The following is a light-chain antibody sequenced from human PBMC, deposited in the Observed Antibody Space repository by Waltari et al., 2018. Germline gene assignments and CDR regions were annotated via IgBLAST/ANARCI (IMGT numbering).Light chain of an antibody. CDR2: DVS. Sequence: QSALTQPASVSGSPGQSITIPCTGTSSDVGGSNYVSWYQQHPGKAPKLIIFDVSNRPSGVSSRFSGSKSGNTASLTISGLQAQDEADYYCSSYISSDTLELFGGGTSLTVL. CDR3: SSYISSDTLEL. V-gene: IGLV2-14*03. CDR1: SSDVGGSNY. J-gene: IGLJ2*01.